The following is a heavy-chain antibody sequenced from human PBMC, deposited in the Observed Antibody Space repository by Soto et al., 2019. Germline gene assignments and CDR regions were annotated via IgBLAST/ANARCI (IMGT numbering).Heavy chain of an antibody. V-gene: IGHV1-18*01. CDR3: ATQLGYCRGGSCYSWFDP. J-gene: IGHJ5*02. CDR2: ISAYNGNT. Sequence: SVKVSCKASGYTFTSYGISWVRQPPGQGLEWMGWISAYNGNTNYAQKLQGRVTMTTDTSTSTAYMELRSLRSDDTAVYYCATQLGYCRGGSCYSWFDPWCQGTLVTGSS. D-gene: IGHD2-15*01. CDR1: GYTFTSYG.